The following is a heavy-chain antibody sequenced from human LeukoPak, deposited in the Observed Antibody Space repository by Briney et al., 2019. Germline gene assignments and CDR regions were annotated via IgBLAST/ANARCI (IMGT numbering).Heavy chain of an antibody. CDR3: AREKRGYYGSGSYYAV. Sequence: SETLSLTCAVYGGSFSGYYWSWIRQPPGKGLEWIGEINHSGSTKYNPSLKSRVTISVDTSKNQFSLKLSSVTAADTAVYYCAREKRGYYGSGSYYAVWGQGTLVTVSS. V-gene: IGHV4-34*01. D-gene: IGHD3-10*01. CDR1: GGSFSGYY. CDR2: INHSGST. J-gene: IGHJ4*02.